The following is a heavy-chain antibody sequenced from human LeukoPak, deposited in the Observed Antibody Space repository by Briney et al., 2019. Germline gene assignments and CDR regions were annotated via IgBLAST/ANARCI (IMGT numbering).Heavy chain of an antibody. D-gene: IGHD4-11*01. Sequence: ASVRVSCKASGGTFSSYAISWVRQAPGQGLEWMGGIIPIFGTANYAQKFQGRVTITTDESTSTAYVELSSLRSEDTAVYYCASSAPTVTALDYYYYMDVWGKGTTVTVSS. CDR3: ASSAPTVTALDYYYYMDV. J-gene: IGHJ6*03. CDR2: IIPIFGTA. CDR1: GGTFSSYA. V-gene: IGHV1-69*05.